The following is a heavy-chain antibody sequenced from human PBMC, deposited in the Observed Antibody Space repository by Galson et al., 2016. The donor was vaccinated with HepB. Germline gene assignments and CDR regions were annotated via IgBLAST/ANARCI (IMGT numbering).Heavy chain of an antibody. CDR1: GFTFSDYA. CDR3: VKDRAGFYAFDI. D-gene: IGHD6-19*01. V-gene: IGHV3-64*05. CDR2: INDYGDTK. Sequence: SLRLSCAASGFTFSDYAMHWVRQAPGKGPEYVSGINDYGDTKHYGDAVKGRFTISRDDSKNTVYVQMNSLRTEDTALYYCVKDRAGFYAFDIWGQGTVVTVSS. J-gene: IGHJ3*02.